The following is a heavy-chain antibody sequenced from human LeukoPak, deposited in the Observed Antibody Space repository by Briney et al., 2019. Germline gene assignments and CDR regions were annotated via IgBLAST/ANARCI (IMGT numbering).Heavy chain of an antibody. D-gene: IGHD4-17*01. CDR2: ISGSGGST. CDR1: GFPFSSYA. CDR3: AKESFTVTTGSFDY. J-gene: IGHJ4*02. Sequence: GSLRLSCAASGFPFSSYAMSWVRPAPGKGLEWGSAISGSGGSTYYADSVKGRFTISRDNSKNTLYLQMNSLRAEDTAVYYCAKESFTVTTGSFDYWGQGTLVTVSS. V-gene: IGHV3-23*01.